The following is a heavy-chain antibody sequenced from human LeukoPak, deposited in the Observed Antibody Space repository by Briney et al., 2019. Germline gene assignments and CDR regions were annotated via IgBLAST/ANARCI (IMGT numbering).Heavy chain of an antibody. Sequence: PGGSLRLSCAASGFTFSNYAMTWVRQAPGKGLEWVSAISGGGGSTYYADSVKGRFTISRDNSKNTLYLQMNSLRAEDTAVYYCTSGSWRYYYYYYGMDVWGQGTTVTVSS. CDR1: GFTFSNYA. V-gene: IGHV3-23*01. J-gene: IGHJ6*02. CDR3: TSGSWRYYYYYYGMDV. D-gene: IGHD6-13*01. CDR2: ISGGGGST.